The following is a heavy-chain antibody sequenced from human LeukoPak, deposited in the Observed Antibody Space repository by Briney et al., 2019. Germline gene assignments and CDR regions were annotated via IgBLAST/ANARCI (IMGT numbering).Heavy chain of an antibody. CDR2: ISSSSSYI. CDR1: GFTFSSYS. D-gene: IGHD2-2*01. Sequence: GGSLRLSCAASGFTFSSYSMNWVRQAPGKGLERVSSISSSSSYIYYADSVKGRFTISRDNAKNSLYLQMNSLRAEDTAVYYCARGGSTSCYGGCWFDPWGQGTLVTVSS. J-gene: IGHJ5*02. CDR3: ARGGSTSCYGGCWFDP. V-gene: IGHV3-21*01.